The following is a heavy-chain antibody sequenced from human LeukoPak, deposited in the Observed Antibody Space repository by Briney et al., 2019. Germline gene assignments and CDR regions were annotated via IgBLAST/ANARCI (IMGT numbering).Heavy chain of an antibody. CDR2: IIPILGIA. Sequence: ASVKVSCKASGGTFSSYAISWVRQAPGQGLEWMGRIIPILGIANYAQKFQGRVTITADKSTSTAYMELSSLRSEDTAVYYCARDFVILGSSVAGTSSFDYWGQGTLVTVSS. CDR3: ARDFVILGSSVAGTSSFDY. V-gene: IGHV1-69*04. J-gene: IGHJ4*02. CDR1: GGTFSSYA. D-gene: IGHD6-19*01.